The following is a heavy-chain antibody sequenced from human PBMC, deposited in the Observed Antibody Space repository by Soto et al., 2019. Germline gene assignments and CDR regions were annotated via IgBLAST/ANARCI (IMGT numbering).Heavy chain of an antibody. J-gene: IGHJ2*01. CDR1: GFNFRQFT. CDR3: VRDWEDWYYDV. CDR2: ISSSSTYI. V-gene: IGHV3-21*03. D-gene: IGHD1-26*01. Sequence: EVQLVESEGGLVKPGGSQSLSCAASGFNFRQFTMNWVRQAPGKGLEWISSISSSSTYIYYAESVKGRFTISRDNAKSSLYLQMDSLRAEDTAFYYCVRDWEDWYYDVWGRGILVTVSS.